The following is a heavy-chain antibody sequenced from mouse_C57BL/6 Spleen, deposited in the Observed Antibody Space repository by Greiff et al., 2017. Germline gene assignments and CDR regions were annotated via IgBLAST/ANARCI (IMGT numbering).Heavy chain of an antibody. J-gene: IGHJ4*01. CDR3: AGGAMDY. Sequence: QVQLQQSGPGLVKPGASVEISCKASGYAFSSSWMNWVQQRPGKGLEWIGRIYPGDGDTNYNGKYKGTATLTADKASSTAYMQLSSLTSEDSAVYLCAGGAMDYWGQGTSVTVSS. CDR1: GYAFSSSW. CDR2: IYPGDGDT. V-gene: IGHV1-82*01.